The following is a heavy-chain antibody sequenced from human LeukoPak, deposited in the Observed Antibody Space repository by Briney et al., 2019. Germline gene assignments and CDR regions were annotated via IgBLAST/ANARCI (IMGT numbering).Heavy chain of an antibody. Sequence: GGSLRLSCAASGFTLNSYLMSWVRQAPGKGLEWVSTISGSGGSTYYADSVKGRFTISRDNSKNTLYLQMNSLRAEDTAVYYCAKDQDSSGYYLDVWGKGTTVTVSS. CDR3: AKDQDSSGYYLDV. D-gene: IGHD3-22*01. V-gene: IGHV3-23*01. CDR2: ISGSGGST. J-gene: IGHJ6*04. CDR1: GFTLNSYL.